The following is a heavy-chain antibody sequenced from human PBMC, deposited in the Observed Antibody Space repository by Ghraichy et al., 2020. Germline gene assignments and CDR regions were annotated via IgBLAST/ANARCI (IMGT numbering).Heavy chain of an antibody. V-gene: IGHV3-7*03. CDR2: IKQDGSEK. CDR3: ARHGVAGYLDY. CDR1: KVSFTEYW. D-gene: IGHD6-19*01. J-gene: IGHJ4*02. Sequence: GESLNISCAASKVSFTEYWMAWVRQAPGRGLEWVANIKQDGSEKHYVDSVKGRFTISRDNGQNSLYLYMNSLRAEDTAVYYCARHGVAGYLDYWGQGTLVTVSS.